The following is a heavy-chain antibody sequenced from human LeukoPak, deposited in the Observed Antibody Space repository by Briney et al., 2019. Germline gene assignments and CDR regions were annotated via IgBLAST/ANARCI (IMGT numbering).Heavy chain of an antibody. CDR2: MNPISGNT. J-gene: IGHJ3*02. CDR3: ARGYPPLLLWFGELSGTDAFDI. CDR1: GYTFTSYD. Sequence: ASVKVSCKASGYTFTSYDINWVRQATGQGLEWMGWMNPISGNTGYAQKFQGRVTMTRNTSISTAYMELSSLRSEDTAVYYCARGYPPLLLWFGELSGTDAFDIWGQGTMVPSLQ. V-gene: IGHV1-8*01. D-gene: IGHD3-10*01.